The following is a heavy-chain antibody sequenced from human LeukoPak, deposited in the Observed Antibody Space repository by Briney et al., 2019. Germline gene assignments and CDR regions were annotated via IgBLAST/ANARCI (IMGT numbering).Heavy chain of an antibody. CDR2: IYYSGST. CDR1: GGSISSGSYY. Sequence: SETLSLTCTVSGGSISSGSYYWSWIRQPPGKGLEWIGYIYYSGSTNYNPSLKSRVTISVDTSKNQFSLKLSSVTAADTAVYYCARYHSGSTRDYYYYMDVWGKGTTVTVSS. J-gene: IGHJ6*03. D-gene: IGHD1-26*01. CDR3: ARYHSGSTRDYYYYMDV. V-gene: IGHV4-61*01.